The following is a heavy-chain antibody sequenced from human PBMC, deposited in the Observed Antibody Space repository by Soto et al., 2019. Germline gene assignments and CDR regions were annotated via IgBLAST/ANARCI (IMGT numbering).Heavy chain of an antibody. CDR3: ARDLRLYYGSGSYGFDP. CDR1: GGSISSYY. D-gene: IGHD3-10*01. CDR2: IYYSGST. Sequence: SETLSLTCTASGGSISSYYWSWIRQPPGKGLEWIGYIYYSGSTNYNPSLKSRVTISVDTSKNQFSLKLSSVTAADTAVYYCARDLRLYYGSGSYGFDPWGQGTLVTVSS. V-gene: IGHV4-59*01. J-gene: IGHJ5*02.